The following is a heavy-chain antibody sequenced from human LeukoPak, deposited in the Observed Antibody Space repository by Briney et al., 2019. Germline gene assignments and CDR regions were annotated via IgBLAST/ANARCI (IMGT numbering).Heavy chain of an antibody. J-gene: IGHJ4*02. CDR1: GFTFDDYG. CDR2: INWNGGST. CDR3: ARLRRDGYPRRYYFDY. Sequence: RTGGSLRLSCAASGFTFDDYGMSWVRQAPGKGLEWVSGINWNGGSTGYADSVKGRFTNSRDNAKNSLYLQMNSLRAEDTAVYYCARLRRDGYPRRYYFDYWGQGTLVTVSS. D-gene: IGHD5-24*01. V-gene: IGHV3-20*04.